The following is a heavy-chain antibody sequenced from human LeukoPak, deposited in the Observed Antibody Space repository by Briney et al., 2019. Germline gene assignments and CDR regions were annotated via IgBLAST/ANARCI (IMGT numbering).Heavy chain of an antibody. CDR2: IKQDGSEK. V-gene: IGHV3-7*01. J-gene: IGHJ3*02. CDR3: ATFTGIGELRAYAFDI. D-gene: IGHD1-7*01. CDR1: GFTFSRFW. Sequence: GGSLRLSCAVSGFTFSRFWMTWVRQAPGKGLEWVANIKQDGSEKYYVDSVKGRFTISRGNAKNSLYLQMNSLRAEDAALYYCATFTGIGELRAYAFDIWGQGTMVTVSS.